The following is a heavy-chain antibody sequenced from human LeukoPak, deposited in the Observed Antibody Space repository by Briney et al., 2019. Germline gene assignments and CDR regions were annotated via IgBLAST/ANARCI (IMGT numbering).Heavy chain of an antibody. CDR2: ISSSSSTI. J-gene: IGHJ6*03. Sequence: GGSLRLSCAAYGFTFSSYSMNWVRQAPGKGLEWVSDISSSSSTIYYADSVKGRFTISRDNAKNSLYLQMNSLRAEDTAVYYCARGWFGELSGFYYYMDVWGKGTTVTVSS. CDR1: GFTFSSYS. V-gene: IGHV3-48*01. D-gene: IGHD3-10*01. CDR3: ARGWFGELSGFYYYMDV.